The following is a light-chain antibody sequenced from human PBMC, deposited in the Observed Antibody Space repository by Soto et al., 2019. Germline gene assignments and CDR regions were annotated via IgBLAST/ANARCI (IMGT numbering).Light chain of an antibody. J-gene: IGKJ1*01. V-gene: IGKV1-5*03. Sequence: DIQMTQSPSTLSASVGDRVTITCRASQTIGSWLAWYQLKPGKAPNLLIYGVSSVESGVPSRFSGGGSGTEFTLTISNLQPDDFATYYCQQYADYSWTFGQGTKVESK. CDR1: QTIGSW. CDR2: GVS. CDR3: QQYADYSWT.